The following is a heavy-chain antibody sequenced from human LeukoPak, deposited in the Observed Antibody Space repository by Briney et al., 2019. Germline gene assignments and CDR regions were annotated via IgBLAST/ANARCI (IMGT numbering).Heavy chain of an antibody. CDR2: ISYDGSNK. D-gene: IGHD3-9*01. J-gene: IGHJ4*02. CDR3: AALRYALGY. Sequence: GGSLRLSCAASGFTFSSYAMHWVRQAPGKGLEWVAVISYDGSNKYYADSVKGRFTISRDNSKNPLYLQMNSLRAGDTAVYYSAALRYALGYWGQGTLVSVSS. CDR1: GFTFSSYA. V-gene: IGHV3-30-3*01.